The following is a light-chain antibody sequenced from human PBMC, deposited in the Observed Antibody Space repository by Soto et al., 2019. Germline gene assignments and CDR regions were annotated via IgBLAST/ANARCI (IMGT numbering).Light chain of an antibody. V-gene: IGKV3-20*01. J-gene: IGKJ4*01. CDR2: GAS. CDR3: QQYDSSPLT. Sequence: EIELTQSPGTLSLSPGERATLSCRASQSVSSGFLAWYQQKPGQAPRLLIYGASSRATGNPDRFSGSGSGTDFTLTISRLEPEDFAVYYCQQYDSSPLTFGGGTKVEIK. CDR1: QSVSSGF.